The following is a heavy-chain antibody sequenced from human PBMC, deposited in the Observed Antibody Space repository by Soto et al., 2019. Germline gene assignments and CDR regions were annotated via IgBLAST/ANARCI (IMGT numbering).Heavy chain of an antibody. D-gene: IGHD1-1*01. J-gene: IGHJ4*02. CDR1: GFTFSSFE. V-gene: IGHV3-48*03. CDR3: ARDYNWNYFDY. Sequence: PGGSLRLSCAASGFTFSSFEMNWVRQAPGKGLEWVSYISSGGSTIYYADSVKGRFTISRDNAKNSLYLQMNSLRAEDTAVYYCARDYNWNYFDYWGQGTLVTVSS. CDR2: ISSGGSTI.